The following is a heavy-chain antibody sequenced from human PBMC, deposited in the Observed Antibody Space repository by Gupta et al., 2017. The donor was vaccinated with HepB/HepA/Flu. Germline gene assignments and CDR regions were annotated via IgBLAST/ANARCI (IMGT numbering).Heavy chain of an antibody. V-gene: IGHV3-53*01. CDR2: IYSGGST. CDR3: AXSSEYYXGNGFHFFGYFRY. D-gene: IGHD3-22*01. J-gene: IGHJ4*02. Sequence: EVQLVDWGEGVVRPGGSLRLCCAASGFPVGVGYINWVRQAPGRGLEWVSVIYSGGSTYYVDSVKGRFTISRDNSRNTVCLQMTNLRPEDTAVYYXAXSSEYYXGNGFHFFGYFRYWGQGTLVSVSS. CDR1: GFPVGVGY.